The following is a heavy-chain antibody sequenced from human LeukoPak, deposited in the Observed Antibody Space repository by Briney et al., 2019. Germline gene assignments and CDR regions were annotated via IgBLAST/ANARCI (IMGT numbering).Heavy chain of an antibody. D-gene: IGHD2-15*01. CDR1: GFTFSSYA. J-gene: IGHJ5*02. CDR3: AKERDIVVVVAATIPWFDP. CDR2: ISGSGGST. Sequence: KTGGSLRLSCAASGFTFSSYAMSWVRQAPGKGLEWVSAISGSGGSTYYADSVKGRFTISRDNSKNTLYLQMNSLRAEDTAVYYCAKERDIVVVVAATIPWFDPWGQGTLVTVSS. V-gene: IGHV3-23*01.